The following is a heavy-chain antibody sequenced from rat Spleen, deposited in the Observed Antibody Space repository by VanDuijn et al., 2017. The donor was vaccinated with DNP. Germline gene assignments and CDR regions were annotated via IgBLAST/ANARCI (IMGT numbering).Heavy chain of an antibody. CDR3: ATDMYGYRGMDA. CDR2: IHYDGSRT. D-gene: IGHD1-11*01. CDR1: GFTFSGFY. V-gene: IGHV5S10*01. J-gene: IGHJ4*01. Sequence: EVQLVESGGGLVQPGRSLKLSCAASGFTFSGFYMAWVRQAPKKGLEWVATIHYDGSRTYYRDSVKGRITISRDNAQSTLYLQIDSLRSEDTATYYCATDMYGYRGMDAWGQGTSVTVSS.